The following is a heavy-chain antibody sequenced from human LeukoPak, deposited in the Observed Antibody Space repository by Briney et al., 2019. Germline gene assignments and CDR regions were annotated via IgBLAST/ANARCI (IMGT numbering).Heavy chain of an antibody. J-gene: IGHJ4*02. Sequence: GGSLRLSCAASGFTFSDYYMSWIRQAPGKGPEWVSYISSSGSTIYYADSVKGRFTISRDNAKNSLYLQMNSLRAEDTAVYYCARAADTAMVTAVFDYWGQGTLVTVSS. V-gene: IGHV3-11*01. CDR3: ARAADTAMVTAVFDY. D-gene: IGHD5-18*01. CDR2: ISSSGSTI. CDR1: GFTFSDYY.